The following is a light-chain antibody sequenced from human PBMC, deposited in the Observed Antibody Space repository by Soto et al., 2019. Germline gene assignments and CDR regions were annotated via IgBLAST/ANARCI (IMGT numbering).Light chain of an antibody. J-gene: IGKJ1*01. CDR2: AAS. CDR1: QSISSY. CDR3: QQYYSFPRT. V-gene: IGKV1-39*01. Sequence: DIQMTQSPSYLSASVGDRVTITCRASQSISSYLNWYQQKPGKAPKLLTYAASSLQSGVPSRFSGSGSGTDFTLTISCLQSEDFATYYCQQYYSFPRTFGQGTKVDI.